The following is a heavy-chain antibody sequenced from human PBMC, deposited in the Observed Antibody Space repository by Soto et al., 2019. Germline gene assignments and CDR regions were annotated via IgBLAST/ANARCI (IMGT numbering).Heavy chain of an antibody. D-gene: IGHD3-3*01. V-gene: IGHV1-2*04. Sequence: ASVKFSCKSSGYTFTGYYMHWVRQAPGQGLEWMGWINPNSGGTNYAQKFQGWVTMTRDTSISTAYMELSRLRSDDTAVYYCARTFGVGPEYWCGPWGQGTLVTVSS. CDR1: GYTFTGYY. J-gene: IGHJ5*02. CDR3: ARTFGVGPEYWCGP. CDR2: INPNSGGT.